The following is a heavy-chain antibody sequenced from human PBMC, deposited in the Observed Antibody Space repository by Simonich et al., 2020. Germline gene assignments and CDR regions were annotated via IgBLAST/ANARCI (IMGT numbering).Heavy chain of an antibody. CDR2: INPNSSGT. CDR3: ARDWYYYDSSGYYSDAFDI. V-gene: IGHV1-2*06. Sequence: QVQLVQSGAEVKKPGASVKVSCKASGYTFTGYYMHRVRQAPGQGLEWMGRINPNSSGTNYAQKFQGRVTMTRDTSISTAYMELSRLRSDDTAVYYCARDWYYYDSSGYYSDAFDIWGQGTMVTVSS. CDR1: GYTFTGYY. J-gene: IGHJ3*02. D-gene: IGHD3-22*01.